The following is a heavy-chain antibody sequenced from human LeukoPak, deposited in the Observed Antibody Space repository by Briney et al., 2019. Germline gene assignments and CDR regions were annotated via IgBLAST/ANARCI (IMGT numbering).Heavy chain of an antibody. Sequence: GGSLRLSCAASGFTFSSYDMHWVRQATGKGLEWVSAIGTAGDTYYPGSVKGRFTISRENAKNSLYLRMNSLRAGDTAVYYCARSIAVAGIDAFDIWGQGTMVTVSS. CDR1: GFTFSSYD. D-gene: IGHD6-19*01. J-gene: IGHJ3*02. CDR3: ARSIAVAGIDAFDI. CDR2: IGTAGDT. V-gene: IGHV3-13*01.